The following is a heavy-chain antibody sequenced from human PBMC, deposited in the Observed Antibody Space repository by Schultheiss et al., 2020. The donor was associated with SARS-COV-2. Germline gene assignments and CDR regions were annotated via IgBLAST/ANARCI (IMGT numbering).Heavy chain of an antibody. J-gene: IGHJ4*02. CDR2: ISYDGSNK. V-gene: IGHV3-30-3*01. Sequence: GESLKISCAASGFTFSSYAMHWVRQAPGKGLEWVAVISYDGSNKYYADSVKGRFTISRDNSKNTLYLQMNSLRAEDTAVYYCAKDRTLLWFGELLRGYYFDYWGQGTLVTVSS. D-gene: IGHD3-10*01. CDR3: AKDRTLLWFGELLRGYYFDY. CDR1: GFTFSSYA.